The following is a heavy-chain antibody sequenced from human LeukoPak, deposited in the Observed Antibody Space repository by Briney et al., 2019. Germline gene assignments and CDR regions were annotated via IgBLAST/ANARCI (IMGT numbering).Heavy chain of an antibody. D-gene: IGHD3-10*01. CDR2: ISSSSSYI. CDR3: ASPGGSGSYQLDY. J-gene: IGHJ4*02. Sequence: PGGSLRLSCAASGFTFSSYSMNWVRQAPGKGLEWVSSISSSSSYIYYADSVKGRFTISRDNSNNTLYLQMNSLRAEDTAVYYCASPGGSGSYQLDYWGQGTLVTVSS. V-gene: IGHV3-21*01. CDR1: GFTFSSYS.